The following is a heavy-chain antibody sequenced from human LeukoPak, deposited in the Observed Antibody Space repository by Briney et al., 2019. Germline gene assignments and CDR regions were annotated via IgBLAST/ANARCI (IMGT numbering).Heavy chain of an antibody. V-gene: IGHV3-53*01. CDR3: ARGPARRRDGYNYYGMDV. J-gene: IGHJ6*02. Sequence: TGGSLRLSCAASGFTVSSNYMTWVRQAPGKGLEWVSVIYSGGSIYYADSVKGRFTISRDNSKNTSYLQMNSLRDEDTAVYYCARGPARRRDGYNYYGMDVWGQGTTVTVSS. D-gene: IGHD5-24*01. CDR1: GFTVSSNY. CDR2: IYSGGSI.